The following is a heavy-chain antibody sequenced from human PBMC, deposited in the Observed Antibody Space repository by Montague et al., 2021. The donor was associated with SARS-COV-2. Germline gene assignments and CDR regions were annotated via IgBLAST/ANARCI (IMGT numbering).Heavy chain of an antibody. V-gene: IGHV4-39*01. D-gene: IGHD2-8*01. CDR3: ARVPNGRHDN. CDR2: IFYKGNT. CDR1: GGSVSSDTLN. J-gene: IGHJ4*02. Sequence: SETLSLTCTVSGGSVSSDTLNWAWIRQPPGKGLEWIASIFYKGNTYYNPSLRSRFTISVNTSKNQFFLRVASVTAADTAVYYCARVPNGRHDNWGPGALVTVSS.